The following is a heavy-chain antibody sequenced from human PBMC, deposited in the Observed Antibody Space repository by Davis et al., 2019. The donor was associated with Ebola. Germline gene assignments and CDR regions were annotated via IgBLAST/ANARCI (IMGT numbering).Heavy chain of an antibody. J-gene: IGHJ5*02. CDR2: IYYSGST. CDR3: ARRYYYDSSGYQT. Sequence: MPSETLSLTCTVSGGSISSYYWSWIRQPPGKGLEWIGYIYYSGSTNYNPSLKSRVTISVDTSKNQFSLKLSSVTAADTAVYYCARRYYYDSSGYQTWGQGTLVTVSS. CDR1: GGSISSYY. D-gene: IGHD3-22*01. V-gene: IGHV4-59*08.